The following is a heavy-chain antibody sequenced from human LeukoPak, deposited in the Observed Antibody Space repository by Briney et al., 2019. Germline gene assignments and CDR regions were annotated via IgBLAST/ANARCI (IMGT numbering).Heavy chain of an antibody. Sequence: GGSLRLSCAASGLTFSSYAMSWVRQAPGKGLEWVSAISGSGGSTYYADSVKGRFTISRDNAKNSLYLQMNSLRAEDTAVYYCARDFWSSSPPFGYWGQGTLVTVSS. J-gene: IGHJ4*02. CDR2: ISGSGGST. D-gene: IGHD3-3*01. V-gene: IGHV3-23*01. CDR1: GLTFSSYA. CDR3: ARDFWSSSPPFGY.